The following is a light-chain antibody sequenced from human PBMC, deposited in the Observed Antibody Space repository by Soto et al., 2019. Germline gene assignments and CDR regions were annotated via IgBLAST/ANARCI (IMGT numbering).Light chain of an antibody. CDR1: QSVSSNY. Sequence: EIVLTQSPGTLSLSPGERATLSCRASQSVSSNYLAWYQQKPGQAPRLLIYVAFNRAPGIPDRFSGSGSGTDFTLTISRLEPDDFAVYFCHQYATSPLTFGGGTKVDSK. J-gene: IGKJ4*01. V-gene: IGKV3-20*01. CDR2: VAF. CDR3: HQYATSPLT.